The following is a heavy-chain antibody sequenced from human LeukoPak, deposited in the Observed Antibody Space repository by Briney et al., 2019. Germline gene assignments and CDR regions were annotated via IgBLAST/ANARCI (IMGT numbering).Heavy chain of an antibody. Sequence: GGSLRLSCAASAFTFSDYYMSWVRQAPGQGLEWISYISPSGSYIYYADSVKGRFTISRDNTKNSLYLQMNSLRVEDTAVYYCARRSGGLAVTGPLDYWGQGTLVTVSS. J-gene: IGHJ4*02. CDR2: ISPSGSYI. CDR3: ARRSGGLAVTGPLDY. CDR1: AFTFSDYY. D-gene: IGHD6-19*01. V-gene: IGHV3-11*01.